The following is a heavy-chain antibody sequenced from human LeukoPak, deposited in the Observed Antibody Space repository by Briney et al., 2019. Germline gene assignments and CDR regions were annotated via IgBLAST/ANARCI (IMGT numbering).Heavy chain of an antibody. Sequence: APETLSLTCTVSSGYISSYYWSWIRQPPGKGLEWIGFVDYSGSPYYNLSLKSRVTISVDTSKNQFSLRLRSVTAADTAVYYCARHGVSWTFDYWGQGTLVTVSS. V-gene: IGHV4-59*08. CDR3: ARHGVSWTFDY. CDR2: VDYSGSP. CDR1: SGYISSYY. D-gene: IGHD6-13*01. J-gene: IGHJ4*02.